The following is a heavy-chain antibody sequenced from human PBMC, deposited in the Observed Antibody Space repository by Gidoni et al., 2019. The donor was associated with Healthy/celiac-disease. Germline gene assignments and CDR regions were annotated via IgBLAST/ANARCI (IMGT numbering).Heavy chain of an antibody. D-gene: IGHD4-17*01. CDR2: ISSSGSTI. J-gene: IGHJ2*01. CDR3: ARGLYGDYDWYFDL. Sequence: EVQLVESGGGLVQPGGSLRLSCAASGFTFSSYEMNWVRQAPGKGLEWVSYISSSGSTIYYADSVKGRFTISRDNAKNSLYLQMNSLRAEDTAVYYCARGLYGDYDWYFDLWGRGTLVTVSS. CDR1: GFTFSSYE. V-gene: IGHV3-48*03.